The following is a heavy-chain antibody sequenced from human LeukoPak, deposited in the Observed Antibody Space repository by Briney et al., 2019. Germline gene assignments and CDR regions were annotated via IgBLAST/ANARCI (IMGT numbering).Heavy chain of an antibody. CDR2: LYYSGST. V-gene: IGHV4-30-4*01. CDR3: AREGRVATNAFDI. D-gene: IGHD5-12*01. J-gene: IGHJ3*02. Sequence: PSETLSLTCTDSGGSISSGDYYWSWIRQPPGKNLEWIGYLYYSGSTYYNPSLKSRVTISVDTSKNQFSLKLSSVTAADTAVYYCAREGRVATNAFDIWGQGTMVTVSS. CDR1: GGSISSGDYY.